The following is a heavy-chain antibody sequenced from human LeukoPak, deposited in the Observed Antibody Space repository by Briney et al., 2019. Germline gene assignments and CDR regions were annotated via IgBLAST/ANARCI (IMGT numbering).Heavy chain of an antibody. Sequence: SETLSLTCTVSGVSISSYYWSWIRQPPGKGLEWIGYIYNTGSTNYNPSLKSRVTISIDTSKSQFSLKLSSVTAADTAVYYCARERLVTFDYWGQGTLVTVSS. CDR3: ARERLVTFDY. CDR1: GVSISSYY. V-gene: IGHV4-59*01. D-gene: IGHD2-21*02. J-gene: IGHJ4*02. CDR2: IYNTGST.